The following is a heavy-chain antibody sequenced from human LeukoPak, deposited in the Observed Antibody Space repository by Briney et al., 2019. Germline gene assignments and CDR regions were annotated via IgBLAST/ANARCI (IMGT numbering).Heavy chain of an antibody. CDR3: ARHGWSLGYFDY. CDR1: GGSISTYY. J-gene: IGHJ4*02. D-gene: IGHD3-3*01. Sequence: SETLSLTCSVSGGSISTYYWSWIRQTPGKGLEWIGYVYDSGSTNYNPSLKGGVTISSDTSKNQFSLNLRSVNAADTAIYDCARHGWSLGYFDYWGQGTLVTVSS. V-gene: IGHV4-59*08. CDR2: VYDSGST.